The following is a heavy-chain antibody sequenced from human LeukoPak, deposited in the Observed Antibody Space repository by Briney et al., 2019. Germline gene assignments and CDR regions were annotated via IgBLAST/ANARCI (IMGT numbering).Heavy chain of an antibody. CDR3: ARAVAGTHWFDP. Sequence: GGSLRLSCAASGFTLGTYDMHWVRQPPGKGLEWVSGIDIPGNTYYPDSVKGRFTMSRESAKNSLYLQMNSLRVGDTAVYYCARAVAGTHWFDPWGQGTLVTVSS. D-gene: IGHD6-19*01. CDR2: IDIPGNT. V-gene: IGHV3-13*01. CDR1: GFTLGTYD. J-gene: IGHJ5*02.